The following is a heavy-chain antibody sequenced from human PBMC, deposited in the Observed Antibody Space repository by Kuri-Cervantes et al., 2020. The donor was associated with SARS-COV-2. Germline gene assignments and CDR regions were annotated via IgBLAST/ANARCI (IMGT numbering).Heavy chain of an antibody. Sequence: GESLKISCAASGFTFSSYAMHWVRQAPGKGLEWVAVISYDGSNKYYADSVQGRFTISRDNSKNTLYLQMNSLRAEDTAVYYCARGGGGYYQTYFDYWGQGTLVTVSS. CDR1: GFTFSSYA. J-gene: IGHJ4*02. V-gene: IGHV3-30-3*01. D-gene: IGHD3-22*01. CDR3: ARGGGGYYQTYFDY. CDR2: ISYDGSNK.